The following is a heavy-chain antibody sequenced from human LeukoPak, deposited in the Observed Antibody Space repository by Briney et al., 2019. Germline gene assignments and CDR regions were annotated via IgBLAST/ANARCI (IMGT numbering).Heavy chain of an antibody. D-gene: IGHD1-14*01. CDR2: IYNSGRT. V-gene: IGHV4-59*01. CDR1: GGSISSYS. Sequence: SETLSLTCTVSGGSISSYSWNWIRQPPGKGLEWVGCIYNSGRTNYNPSLKSRVTISVDTSKNQFSLKLSSVTAADTAICYCARGRIIGPWGQGTLVTVSS. CDR3: ARGRIIGP. J-gene: IGHJ4*02.